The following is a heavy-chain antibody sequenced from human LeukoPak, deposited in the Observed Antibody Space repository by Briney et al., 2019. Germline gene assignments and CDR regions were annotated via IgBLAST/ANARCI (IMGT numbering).Heavy chain of an antibody. CDR1: GYTFTGYY. J-gene: IGHJ5*02. CDR3: ARDNPRSSGWYCITDWFDP. D-gene: IGHD6-19*01. CDR2: INPNSGGT. Sequence: ASVKVSCKASGYTFTGYYMHWVRQAPGQGLEWMGWINPNSGGTNYAQKFQGRVTMTRDTSISTAYMELSRLRSDDTAVYYCARDNPRSSGWYCITDWFDPWGQGTLVTVSS. V-gene: IGHV1-2*02.